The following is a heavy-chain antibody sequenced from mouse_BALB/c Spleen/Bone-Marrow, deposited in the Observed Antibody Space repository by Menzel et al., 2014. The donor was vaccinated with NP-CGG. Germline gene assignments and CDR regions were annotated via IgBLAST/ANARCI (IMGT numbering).Heavy chain of an antibody. D-gene: IGHD1-1*01. CDR2: ISNGGGST. CDR1: GFTFSSYT. V-gene: IGHV5-12-2*01. CDR3: ARHGYYGSRAMDY. J-gene: IGHJ4*01. Sequence: EVNVVESGGGLVQPGGSLKLSCAASGFTFSSYTISWVRPTPEKRLEWVAYISNGGGSTYYPDTVKGRFTISRDNAKNTLYLQMSSLKSEDTAMYYCARHGYYGSRAMDYWGQGTSVTVSS.